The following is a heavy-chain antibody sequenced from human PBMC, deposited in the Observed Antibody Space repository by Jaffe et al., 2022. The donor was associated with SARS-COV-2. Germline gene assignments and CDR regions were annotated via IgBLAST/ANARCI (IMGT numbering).Heavy chain of an antibody. CDR2: LNPNTGNT. Sequence: QVQLVQSGAEVKKPGASVKVSCKASGYTFSSYDFNWVRQATGQGLEWMGWLNPNTGNTGYAQKFQGRVTMTRNPSMGTVYMELSSLTSEDTAVYYCVRCGGNYNDYWPYWGQGTLVTVSS. V-gene: IGHV1-8*01. J-gene: IGHJ4*02. CDR1: GYTFSSYD. CDR3: VRCGGNYNDYWPY. D-gene: IGHD4-17*01.